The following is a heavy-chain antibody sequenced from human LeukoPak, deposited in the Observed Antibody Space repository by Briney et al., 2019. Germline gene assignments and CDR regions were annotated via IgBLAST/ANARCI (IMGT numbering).Heavy chain of an antibody. V-gene: IGHV1-18*01. D-gene: IGHD2-2*01. CDR2: ISAYNGNT. Sequence: ASVKVSCKASGYTFTSYGISWVRQAPGQGLEWMGWISAYNGNTNYAQKLQGRVTMTTDTSTSTAYMELRSLRSDDTAVYYCARSNSNYLGYCSSTSCYESYYYYGMDVWGQGTTVTVPS. J-gene: IGHJ6*02. CDR3: ARSNSNYLGYCSSTSCYESYYYYGMDV. CDR1: GYTFTSYG.